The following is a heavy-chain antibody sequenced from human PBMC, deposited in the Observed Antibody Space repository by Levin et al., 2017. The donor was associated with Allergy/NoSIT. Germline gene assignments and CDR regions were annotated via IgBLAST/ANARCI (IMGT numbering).Heavy chain of an antibody. J-gene: IGHJ4*02. CDR3: VPLPHDYGDSRDY. D-gene: IGHD4-17*01. CDR1: GFTASSYW. V-gene: IGHV3-7*01. CDR2: IKQDGTVK. Sequence: GGSLRLSCAASGFTASSYWMTWVRQAPGKGLEWVANIKQDGTVKYYVDSVKGRFTISRDNAKNSLYLQMNSLRAEDTAVYYCVPLPHDYGDSRDYWGQGTLVTVSS.